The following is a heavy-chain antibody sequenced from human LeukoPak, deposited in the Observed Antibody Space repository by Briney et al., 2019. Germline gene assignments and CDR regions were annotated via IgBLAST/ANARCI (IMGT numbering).Heavy chain of an antibody. Sequence: SETLSLTCTVSGGSISSSSYYWGWIRQPPGKGLEWIGEINHSGSTNYNPSLKSRVTISVDTSKNQFSLKLSSVTAADTAVYYCATLFCSSTSCYVETESGDFDYWGQGTLVTVSS. CDR1: GGSISSSSYY. CDR2: INHSGST. J-gene: IGHJ4*02. D-gene: IGHD2-2*01. V-gene: IGHV4-39*07. CDR3: ATLFCSSTSCYVETESGDFDY.